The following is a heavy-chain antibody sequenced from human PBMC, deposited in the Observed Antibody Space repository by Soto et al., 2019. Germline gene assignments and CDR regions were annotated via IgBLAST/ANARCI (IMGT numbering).Heavy chain of an antibody. CDR1: GDPLSSGSYY. D-gene: IGHD3-9*01. J-gene: IGHJ5*02. V-gene: IGHV4-61*01. CDR3: ARAESTHFDLLSAFHT. Sequence: PSETLSLTCTVSGDPLSSGSYYWSWIRQSPGKRLEWIAYIYYTGTTKYNPSLKSRVTISVDTSKNQFSLRLTSVTAADTAVYYCARAESTHFDLLSAFHTWGQGTLVTVSS. CDR2: IYYTGTT.